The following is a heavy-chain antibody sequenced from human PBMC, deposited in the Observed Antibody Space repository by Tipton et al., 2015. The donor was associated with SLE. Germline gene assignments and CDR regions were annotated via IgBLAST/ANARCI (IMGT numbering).Heavy chain of an antibody. D-gene: IGHD5/OR15-5a*01. CDR3: ARSTFAPGAFDI. J-gene: IGHJ3*02. CDR2: ISSSGSTI. V-gene: IGHV3-48*03. Sequence: SLRLSCAASGFTFSSYEMNWVRQAPGKGLEWVSYISSSGSTIYYADSVKGRFTISRDNAKNSLYLQMNSLRAEDTAVHYCARSTFAPGAFDIWGQGTMVTVSS. CDR1: GFTFSSYE.